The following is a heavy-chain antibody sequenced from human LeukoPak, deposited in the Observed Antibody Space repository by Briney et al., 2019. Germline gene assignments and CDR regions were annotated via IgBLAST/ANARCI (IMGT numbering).Heavy chain of an antibody. Sequence: GRSLRLSCAASGFSFRTSAMHWVRQTPGKGLEWVALISYDGSQYYLAHSPKGRFTISRDNSKNTLYLHINSLSLDDTSIYYFARVPSTVPYSAYWAANYFDPWGQGTLVTVCS. CDR2: ISYDGSQY. CDR3: ARVPSTVPYSAYWAANYFDP. J-gene: IGHJ5*02. CDR1: GFSFRTSA. V-gene: IGHV3-30*04. D-gene: IGHD4/OR15-4a*01.